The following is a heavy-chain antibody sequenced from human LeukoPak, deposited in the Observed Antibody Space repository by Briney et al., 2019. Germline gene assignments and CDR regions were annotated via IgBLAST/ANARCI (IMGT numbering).Heavy chain of an antibody. V-gene: IGHV1-18*01. CDR2: ISTYNGNK. CDR1: GYTFTSYG. J-gene: IGHJ6*02. CDR3: ARDAADDYGMDV. Sequence: PGASVKVSCKASGYTFTSYGISWVRQAPGQGLEWMGWISTYNGNKNYAQKLQGRVTMTTDTSTNTAYMELRSLRSDDTAVYYCARDAADDYGMDVWGQGTTVTVSS.